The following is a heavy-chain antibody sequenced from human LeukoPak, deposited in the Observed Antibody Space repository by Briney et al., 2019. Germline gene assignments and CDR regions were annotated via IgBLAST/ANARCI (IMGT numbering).Heavy chain of an antibody. Sequence: GGSLRLSCVASGFTLSDYYMSWIRQAPGKGLEWISFISSSGSTKYYADSVKGRFTISRDTTQNSLFQQMNSLRAEDTALYYCARERTPKHYYGSGTYDRYFDHWGQGTLVTVSS. V-gene: IGHV3-11*04. D-gene: IGHD3-10*01. CDR2: ISSSGSTK. CDR1: GFTLSDYY. CDR3: ARERTPKHYYGSGTYDRYFDH. J-gene: IGHJ4*02.